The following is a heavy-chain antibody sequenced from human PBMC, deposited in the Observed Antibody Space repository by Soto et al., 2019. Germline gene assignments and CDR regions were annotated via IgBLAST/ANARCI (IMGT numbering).Heavy chain of an antibody. D-gene: IGHD5-12*01. J-gene: IGHJ4*02. CDR3: AKFVSGYNGNDFDY. CDR1: GFTSSGNG. Sequence: GGPLRPSCQASGFTSSGNGLHWVRQPPGKGLEWVAVISYDGSNKYYADSVKGRFTISRDNSKNTLYLQMNSLRAEDTAVYYCAKFVSGYNGNDFDYWGQGTLVTVSS. V-gene: IGHV3-30*18. CDR2: ISYDGSNK.